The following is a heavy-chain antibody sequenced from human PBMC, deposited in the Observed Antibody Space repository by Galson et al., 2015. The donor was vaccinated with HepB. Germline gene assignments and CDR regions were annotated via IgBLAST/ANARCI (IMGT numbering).Heavy chain of an antibody. J-gene: IGHJ6*02. CDR3: VRAPYRGYYYNLDV. CDR2: INGDGIVT. D-gene: IGHD3-10*01. CDR1: GFTFSSFR. Sequence: SLRLSCVASGFTFSSFRMHWVRQGPGEGLVWVSRINGDGIVTNYADSVKGRFAISRDNAKNTLYLQMNSLRAEDTAVYYCVRAPYRGYYYNLDVWGQGTTVTVSS. V-gene: IGHV3-74*01.